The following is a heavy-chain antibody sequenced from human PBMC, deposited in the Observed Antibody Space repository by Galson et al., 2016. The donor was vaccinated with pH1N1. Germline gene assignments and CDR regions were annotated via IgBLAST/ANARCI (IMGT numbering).Heavy chain of an antibody. V-gene: IGHV3-7*03. CDR3: ARCDYHDVDLDRFYFDY. CDR1: GFSLSMYW. D-gene: IGHD4-17*01. J-gene: IGHJ4*02. Sequence: SLRLSCAASGFSLSMYWMSWVRQAPGKGLEWLANIKQDGSEKYYVDSVKGRFTITRDNAKNSVFLEMNSLRAEDTAVYYCARCDYHDVDLDRFYFDYWGQGTLVTVSS. CDR2: IKQDGSEK.